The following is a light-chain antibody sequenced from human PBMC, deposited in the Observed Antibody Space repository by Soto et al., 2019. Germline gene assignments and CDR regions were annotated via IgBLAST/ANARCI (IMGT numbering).Light chain of an antibody. CDR1: SSDVGDYNY. CDR3: TSYAGGNNV. V-gene: IGLV2-8*01. CDR2: EVN. J-gene: IGLJ1*01. Sequence: QSVLTQPPSASGSPGQSVTISCTGTSSDVGDYNYVSWYQQYPGKVPKLMVYEVNKRPSGVPDRFSGSKSGNTASLTVSGLQAEDEADYYCTSYAGGNNVFGTGTKVTVL.